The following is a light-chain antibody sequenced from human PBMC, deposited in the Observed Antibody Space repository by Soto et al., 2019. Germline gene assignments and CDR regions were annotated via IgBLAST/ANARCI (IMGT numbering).Light chain of an antibody. CDR1: SSNIGSKT. CDR2: TNN. CDR3: AAWDDSLNGRV. J-gene: IGLJ1*01. V-gene: IGLV1-44*01. Sequence: QSVLTQPPSASGTPGQRVTITCSESSSNIGSKTVNWYQQLPGTAPKLLIHTNNQRPSGVPDRFSGSKSGTSASLAISGLQSEDEADYYCAAWDDSLNGRVFGTGTKVTVL.